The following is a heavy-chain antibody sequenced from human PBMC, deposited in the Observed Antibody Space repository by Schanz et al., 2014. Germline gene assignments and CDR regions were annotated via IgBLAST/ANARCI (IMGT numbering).Heavy chain of an antibody. J-gene: IGHJ4*02. D-gene: IGHD3-10*02. CDR1: GFTFSSHW. V-gene: IGHV3-74*01. CDR3: AKNQYDDVDLSSVYFDF. Sequence: EVQLVQSGGGLVQPGGSLRLSCAASGFTFSSHWMHWVRQDPGKGLVWVARINSVGSNTDYADSVTGRFTISRDSSKNTLYLQMNSLRPEDTAIYYCAKNQYDDVDLSSVYFDFWGQGTLATVSS. CDR2: INSVGSNT.